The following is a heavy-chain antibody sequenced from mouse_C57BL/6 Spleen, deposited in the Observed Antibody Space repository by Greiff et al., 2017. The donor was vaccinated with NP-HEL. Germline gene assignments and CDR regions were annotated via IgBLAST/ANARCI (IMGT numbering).Heavy chain of an antibody. D-gene: IGHD1-1*01. V-gene: IGHV10-1*01. J-gene: IGHJ1*03. CDR3: VREAHYYGSSYWYFDV. CDR1: GFSFNTYA. Sequence: EVHLVESGGGLVQPKGSLKLSCAASGFSFNTYAMNWVRQAPGKGLEWVARIRSKSNNYATYYADSVKDRFTISRDDSESMLYLQMNNLKTEDTAMYYCVREAHYYGSSYWYFDVWGTGTTVTVSS. CDR2: IRSKSNNYAT.